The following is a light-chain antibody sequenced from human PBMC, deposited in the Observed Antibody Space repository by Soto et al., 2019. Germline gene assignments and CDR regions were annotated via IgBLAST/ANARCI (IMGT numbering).Light chain of an antibody. CDR2: DVS. CDR3: QHRANWPLT. J-gene: IGKJ4*01. Sequence: EIVLTQSPATLSLSPGERATLSCRASQSVSSYLAWYQQKPGQAPRLLIYDVSNRATGIPARFSGSGSGTDFTLTISSPEPEDFAVYYCQHRANWPLTFGGGTTVEIK. CDR1: QSVSSY. V-gene: IGKV3-11*01.